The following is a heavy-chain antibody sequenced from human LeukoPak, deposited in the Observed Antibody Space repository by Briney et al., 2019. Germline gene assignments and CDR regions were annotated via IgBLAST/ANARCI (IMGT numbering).Heavy chain of an antibody. CDR3: ARRYSSSWYSDNWFDP. J-gene: IGHJ5*02. CDR2: IIPIFGTA. D-gene: IGHD6-13*01. Sequence: ASVKVSCKASGGTFSSYAISWVRQAPGQGLEWMGGIIPIFGTANYAQKFQGRVTITADKSTSTAYMELSSLRSEDTAVYYCARRYSSSWYSDNWFDPWGQGTLVTVSS. V-gene: IGHV1-69*06. CDR1: GGTFSSYA.